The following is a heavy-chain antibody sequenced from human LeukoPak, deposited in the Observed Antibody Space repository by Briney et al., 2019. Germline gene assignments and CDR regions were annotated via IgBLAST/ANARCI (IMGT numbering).Heavy chain of an antibody. D-gene: IGHD2-15*01. CDR2: ISSSDDGT. V-gene: IGHV3-23*01. J-gene: IGHJ3*02. CDR1: GFSLSSYA. Sequence: GGSLRLSCAASGFSLSSYAMSWVRQAPGKGLEWVSAISSSDDGTYHAGSVRGRFTISRDSSKNTLYLQMNNLRTEDAAIYYCAKEGPYCSGGSCYSDAFDIWGQGTMVTVSS. CDR3: AKEGPYCSGGSCYSDAFDI.